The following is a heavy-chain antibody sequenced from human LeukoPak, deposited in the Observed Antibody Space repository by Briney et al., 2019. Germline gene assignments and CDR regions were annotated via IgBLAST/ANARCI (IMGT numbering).Heavy chain of an antibody. V-gene: IGHV3-7*01. CDR2: IKQDGSEK. CDR1: GFTFRSYW. Sequence: PGGSLRLSCAASGFTFRSYWMTWVRQAPGKGLEGVANIKQDGSEKYYVDSVKGRFTISRDNAKNSLFLQMNNLRAEDTAVYYCAREDVAAYYYMDVWGKGTTVTVSS. CDR3: AREDVAAYYYMDV. D-gene: IGHD2-15*01. J-gene: IGHJ6*03.